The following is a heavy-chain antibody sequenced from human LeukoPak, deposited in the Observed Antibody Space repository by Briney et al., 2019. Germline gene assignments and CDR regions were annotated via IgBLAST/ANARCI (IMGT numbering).Heavy chain of an antibody. J-gene: IGHJ5*02. Sequence: GGSLRLSCAASGFTFSSYSMNWVRQAPGKGLEWVSSISSSSSYIYYADSVKGQFTISRDNAKNSLYLQMNSLRAEDTAVYYCARREAYSSGWYFWFDPWGQGTLVTVSS. D-gene: IGHD6-19*01. V-gene: IGHV3-21*01. CDR1: GFTFSSYS. CDR2: ISSSSSYI. CDR3: ARREAYSSGWYFWFDP.